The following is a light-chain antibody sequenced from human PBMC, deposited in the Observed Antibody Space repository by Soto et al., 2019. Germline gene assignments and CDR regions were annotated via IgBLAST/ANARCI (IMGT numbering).Light chain of an antibody. J-gene: IGKJ5*01. V-gene: IGKV1-39*01. CDR1: QSISSY. CDR2: SAS. CDR3: QKLNSYPQN. Sequence: DIQMTQSPSSLSASVGYRFTITCRASQSISSYLNWYQQKPGKAPKLLVYSASTLQSGVPSRFSGSGSGPDFTLTISSLQPEDSATYFCQKLNSYPQNFGQGTRLEIK.